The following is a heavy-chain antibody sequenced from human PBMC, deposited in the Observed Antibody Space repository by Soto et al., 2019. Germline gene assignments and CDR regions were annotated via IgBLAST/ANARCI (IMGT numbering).Heavy chain of an antibody. Sequence: QVQLVQSGAEVKKPGASVKVSCKASGYTFTDYDINWVRQAPGQGLEWVGRMNPNSGRTDYAQNFQARVTMTRDTSISTAYLELSSLGYEDTAVYYCSTWGLSGWYTGFFWGQGTLVTVSS. J-gene: IGHJ4*02. CDR1: GYTFTDYD. CDR3: STWGLSGWYTGFF. CDR2: MNPNSGRT. D-gene: IGHD6-13*01. V-gene: IGHV1-8*01.